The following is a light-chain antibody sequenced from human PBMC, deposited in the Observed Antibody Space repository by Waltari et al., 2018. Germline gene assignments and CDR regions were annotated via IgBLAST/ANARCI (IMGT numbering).Light chain of an antibody. CDR2: EGS. CDR1: SHDVGSYNL. V-gene: IGLV2-23*01. CDR3: CSYASGSTII. Sequence: QSALTQPASVSGSPGQSITSPCPRTSHDVGSYNLVPWYQRHPGKAPELLIYEGSKRPSGVSNRFSGSKSGNTASLTISGLQAEDEADYFCCSYASGSTIIFGGGTKLTVL. J-gene: IGLJ2*01.